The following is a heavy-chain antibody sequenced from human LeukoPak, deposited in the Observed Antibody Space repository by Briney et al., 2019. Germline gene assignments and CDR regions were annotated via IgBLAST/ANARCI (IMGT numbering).Heavy chain of an antibody. CDR3: SRAQTEAGAKYYFDY. V-gene: IGHV3-49*04. CDR2: IRSNAYGRTT. CDR1: GFPFGDYA. J-gene: IGHJ4*02. Sequence: QPGRSLRLSCTASGFPFGDYALNWVRQAPGKGLEWVGFIRSNAYGRTTEYAASVQGRFTISRDNSNSIAYLQMNSLKTEDTAVYYCSRAQTEAGAKYYFDYWGQGTLVTVSS.